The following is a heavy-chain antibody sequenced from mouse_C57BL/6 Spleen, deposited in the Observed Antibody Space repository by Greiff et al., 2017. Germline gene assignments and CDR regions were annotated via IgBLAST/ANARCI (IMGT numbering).Heavy chain of an antibody. V-gene: IGHV5-17*01. CDR1: GFTFSDYG. D-gene: IGHD1-1*01. J-gene: IGHJ2*01. CDR3: ARGTFYGSSSYYFDY. Sequence: EVKLMESGGGLVKPGGSLKLSCAASGFTFSDYGMHWVRQAPEKGLEWVAYISSGSSTIYYADTVKGRFTISRDNAKNTLFLQMTSLRSEDTAMYYCARGTFYGSSSYYFDYWGQGTTLTVSS. CDR2: ISSGSSTI.